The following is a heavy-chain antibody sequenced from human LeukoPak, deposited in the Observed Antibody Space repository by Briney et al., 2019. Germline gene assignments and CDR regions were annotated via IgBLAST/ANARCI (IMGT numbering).Heavy chain of an antibody. CDR1: GGSISSSSYY. J-gene: IGHJ3*02. Sequence: SETLSLTCTVSGGSISSSSYYWGRIRQPPGKGLEWIGSIYYSGSTYYNPSLKSRVTISVDTSKNQFSLKLSSVTAADTAVYYCARDGPNYYDSRGGAFDIWGQGTMVTVSS. CDR2: IYYSGST. D-gene: IGHD3-22*01. CDR3: ARDGPNYYDSRGGAFDI. V-gene: IGHV4-39*07.